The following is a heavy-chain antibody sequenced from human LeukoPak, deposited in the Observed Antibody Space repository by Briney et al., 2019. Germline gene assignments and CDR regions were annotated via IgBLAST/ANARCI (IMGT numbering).Heavy chain of an antibody. CDR3: ARVFDDSSGYYYGESYYFDY. D-gene: IGHD3-22*01. CDR2: ISYDGSNK. V-gene: IGHV3-30*04. J-gene: IGHJ4*02. Sequence: GGSLRLSCAASGFTFSSYAMHWVRQAPGKGLEWVAVISYDGSNKYYADSVKGRFTISRDNSKNTLYLQMNSLRAEDTAVYYCARVFDDSSGYYYGESYYFDYWGQGTLVTVSS. CDR1: GFTFSSYA.